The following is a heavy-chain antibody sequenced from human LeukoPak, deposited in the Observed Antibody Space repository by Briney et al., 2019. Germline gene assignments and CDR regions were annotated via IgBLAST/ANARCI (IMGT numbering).Heavy chain of an antibody. V-gene: IGHV4-59*01. CDR2: IYYSGST. D-gene: IGHD1-26*01. Sequence: SETLSLTCTVSGGSISSYYWSWIRQPPGKGLEWIGYIYYSGSTNYNPSLKSRVTISVDTSKNQFSLKLSSVTAADTAVYYCARDPLLRGSYYYCGMDVWGQGTTVTVSS. CDR3: ARDPLLRGSYYYCGMDV. CDR1: GGSISSYY. J-gene: IGHJ6*02.